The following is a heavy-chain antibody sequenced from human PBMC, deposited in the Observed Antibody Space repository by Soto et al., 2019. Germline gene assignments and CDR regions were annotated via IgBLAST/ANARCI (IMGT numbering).Heavy chain of an antibody. Sequence: GGSLRLSCAASGFPFSSYGMHWVRQAPGKGLDWVAVIWYDGSNKDYADSVKGRFTISRDNSKNTLFLQMNNLRVNDTAVYYCASSINWGQGTLVTVSS. CDR2: IWYDGSNK. CDR1: GFPFSSYG. J-gene: IGHJ1*01. V-gene: IGHV3-33*01. CDR3: ASSIN.